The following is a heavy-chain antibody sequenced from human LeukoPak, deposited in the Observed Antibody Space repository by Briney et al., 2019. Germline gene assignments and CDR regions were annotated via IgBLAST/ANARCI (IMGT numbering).Heavy chain of an antibody. V-gene: IGHV4-59*01. CDR1: GGSISSYY. J-gene: IGHJ3*02. CDR3: ARGQSTII. D-gene: IGHD1-1*01. Sequence: PSETLSLTCTVSGGSISSYYWSWLRQPPGKGLEWIGYIYYSGSTNYNPSLKSRVTISVDTSKNQFSLKLSSVTAADTAVYYCARGQSTIIWGQGTMVTVSS. CDR2: IYYSGST.